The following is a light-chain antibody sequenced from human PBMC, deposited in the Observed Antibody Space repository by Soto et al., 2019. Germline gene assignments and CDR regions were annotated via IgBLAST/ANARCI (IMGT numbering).Light chain of an antibody. J-gene: IGKJ1*01. V-gene: IGKV4-1*01. CDR3: QQYYSTPWT. CDR1: QTVLSSSNNKNY. CDR2: WAS. Sequence: DIVMTQSPDSLAVSLVERATINCKSSQTVLSSSNNKNYLAWYQQRPGQPPKLLIYWASTREFGVPDRFSGSGSGTDFTLTISSLQAEDVAVYYCQQYYSTPWTFGQGT.